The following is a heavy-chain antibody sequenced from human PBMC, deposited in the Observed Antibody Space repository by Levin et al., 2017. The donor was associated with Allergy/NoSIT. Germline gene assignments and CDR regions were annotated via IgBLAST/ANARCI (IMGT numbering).Heavy chain of an antibody. CDR2: INHSGST. CDR3: ARGGLLHPVKLWHLGRGAFDY. J-gene: IGHJ4*02. Sequence: SQTLSLTCAVYGGSFSGYYWSWIRQPPGKGLEWIGEINHSGSTNYNPSLKSRVTISVDTSKNQFSLKLSSVTAADTAVYYCARGGLLHPVKLWHLGRGAFDYWGQGTLVTVSS. CDR1: GGSFSGYY. D-gene: IGHD3-16*01. V-gene: IGHV4-34*01.